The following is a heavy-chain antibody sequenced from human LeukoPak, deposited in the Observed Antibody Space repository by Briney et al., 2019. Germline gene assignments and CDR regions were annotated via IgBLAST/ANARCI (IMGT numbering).Heavy chain of an antibody. Sequence: GGSLRLSCAVSRFTLSSYWMSRVRQAPGKGLEWVANIKQDGSEKYYVDSVKGRFTISRDNAKNSLYLQMNSLRAEDTAVYYCVRIRYDSSGYDYWGQGTLVTVSS. D-gene: IGHD3-22*01. V-gene: IGHV3-7*01. CDR1: RFTLSSYW. J-gene: IGHJ4*02. CDR3: VRIRYDSSGYDY. CDR2: IKQDGSEK.